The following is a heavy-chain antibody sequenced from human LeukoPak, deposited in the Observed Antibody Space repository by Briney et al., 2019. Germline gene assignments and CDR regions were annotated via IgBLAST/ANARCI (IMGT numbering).Heavy chain of an antibody. CDR1: GYSISSDYY. CDR3: ARVRIERYTYASSDFDY. J-gene: IGHJ4*02. CDR2: VSHSGST. V-gene: IGHV4-38-2*02. Sequence: SETLSLTCTVSGYSISSDYYWGWIRQPPGKGLEWIASVSHSGSTYYNPSLKSRVTISVDTSKNQFSLKVTSVTAADTALYYCARVRIERYTYASSDFDYWGRGTLVTVSS. D-gene: IGHD5-18*01.